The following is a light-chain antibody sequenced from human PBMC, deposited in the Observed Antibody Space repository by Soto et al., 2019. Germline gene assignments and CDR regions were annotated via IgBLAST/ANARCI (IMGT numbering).Light chain of an antibody. CDR3: QSYDSSLSGSI. V-gene: IGLV1-40*01. CDR1: SFNIGAGYG. J-gene: IGLJ2*01. CDR2: GNN. Sequence: QSVLTQPPSVSGAPGQRVTISCTGSSFNIGAGYGVHWYQQLPGTAPKLLIYGNNNRPSGVPGRFSGSKSGTSASLAITGLQAGDEADYYCQSYDSSLSGSIFGGGTKLTVL.